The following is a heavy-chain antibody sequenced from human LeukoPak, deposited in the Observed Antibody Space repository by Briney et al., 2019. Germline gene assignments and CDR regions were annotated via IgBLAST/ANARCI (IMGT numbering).Heavy chain of an antibody. J-gene: IGHJ4*02. CDR2: ISYDGSNK. V-gene: IGHV3-30-3*01. CDR1: GFTFSSYA. CDR3: AREVSGDSGYDYFDY. D-gene: IGHD5-12*01. Sequence: PGGSLRLSCAASGFTFSSYAMHWVRQAPGKGPEWVAVISYDGSNKYYADSVKGRFTISRDNSKNTLYLQMNSLRAEDTAVYYCAREVSGDSGYDYFDYWGQGTLVTVSS.